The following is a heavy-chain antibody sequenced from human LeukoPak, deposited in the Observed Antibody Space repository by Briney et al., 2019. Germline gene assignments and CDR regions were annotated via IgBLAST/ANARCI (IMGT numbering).Heavy chain of an antibody. CDR1: GFDFSDHG. CDR3: AKKSRDGSGIYGMDV. J-gene: IGHJ6*02. D-gene: IGHD3-10*01. V-gene: IGHV3-30*18. Sequence: PGGSLRLSCAASGFDFSDHGMHWVRQAPGKGLEWVAVISYDGSNKYYADSVKGRFTISRDNSKNTLYLQMNSLRAEDTAVYYCAKKSRDGSGIYGMDVWGQGTTVTVSS. CDR2: ISYDGSNK.